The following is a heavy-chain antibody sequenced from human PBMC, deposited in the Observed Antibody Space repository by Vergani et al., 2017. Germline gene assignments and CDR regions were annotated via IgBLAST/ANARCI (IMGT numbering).Heavy chain of an antibody. CDR3: ARDLEGSSGY. V-gene: IGHV1-2*02. CDR1: GYTFTGYY. D-gene: IGHD3-10*01. CDR2: INPNSGGT. Sequence: VQLVQSGAEVKKPGASVKVSCKASGYTFTGYYMHWVRQAPGQGLEWMGWINPNSGGTKYAQKFQGRVTMTRDMSISTAYMELSRLRFDDTAVYYCARDLEGSSGYWGQGTLVTVSS. J-gene: IGHJ4*02.